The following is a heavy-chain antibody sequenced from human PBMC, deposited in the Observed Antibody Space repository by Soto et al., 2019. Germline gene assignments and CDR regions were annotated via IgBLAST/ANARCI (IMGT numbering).Heavy chain of an antibody. V-gene: IGHV5-10-1*01. J-gene: IGHJ6*02. CDR1: GYSFTSYW. CDR3: ARHGPRVYYDNSDYYYYGMDV. Sequence: GESLKISCKGSGYSFTSYWISWVRQMPGKGLEWMGRIDPSDSYTNYSPSFQGHVTISADQSISTAYLQWSSLKASDTAMYYCARHGPRVYYDNSDYYYYGMDVWGQGTTVTVSS. D-gene: IGHD3-22*01. CDR2: IDPSDSYT.